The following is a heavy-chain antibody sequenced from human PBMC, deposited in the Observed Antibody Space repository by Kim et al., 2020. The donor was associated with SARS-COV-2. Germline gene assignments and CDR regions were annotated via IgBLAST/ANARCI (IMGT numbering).Heavy chain of an antibody. J-gene: IGHJ5*02. Sequence: SETLSLTCTVSGYSISSGYYWGWIRQSPGKGLEWIGTIYHSGSTYYNPSLKSRVTISVDTSKNQFSLKLSSVTAADTAVYYCARGSGWYRWFDPWGQGTL. V-gene: IGHV4-38-2*02. CDR2: IYHSGST. D-gene: IGHD6-19*01. CDR3: ARGSGWYRWFDP. CDR1: GYSISSGYY.